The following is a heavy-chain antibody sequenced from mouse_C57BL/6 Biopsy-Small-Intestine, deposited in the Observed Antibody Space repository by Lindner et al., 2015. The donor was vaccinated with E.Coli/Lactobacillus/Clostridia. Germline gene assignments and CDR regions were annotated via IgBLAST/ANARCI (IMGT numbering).Heavy chain of an antibody. CDR1: GYTFTDYY. Sequence: SVKVSCKASGYTFTDYYIHWVRQAPGQGLEWMGWINPDSGGTHYAQRFQGRLTMTRDTSISTAYMEVSRLRSDDTAVYYCARILSSSVTGTVVDYWGQGTLVTVSS. D-gene: IGHD6-1*01. J-gene: IGHJ4*01. CDR2: INPDSGGT. V-gene: IGHV1-84*02. CDR3: ARILSSSVTGTVVDY.